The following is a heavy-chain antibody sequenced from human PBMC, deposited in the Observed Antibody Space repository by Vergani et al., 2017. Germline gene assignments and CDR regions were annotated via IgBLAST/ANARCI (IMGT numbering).Heavy chain of an antibody. D-gene: IGHD3-22*01. J-gene: IGHJ6*02. CDR3: ARLRPLSSGPLTDDYYGMDV. Sequence: QVQLVQSGAEVKKPGSSVKVSCKASGGTFSSYAISWVRQAPGQGLEWMGRIIPILGIANYAQKFQGRVTITADKSTSTAYMELSSLRSEDTAVYYCARLRPLSSGPLTDDYYGMDVWGQGTTVTVSS. V-gene: IGHV1-69*04. CDR1: GGTFSSYA. CDR2: IIPILGIA.